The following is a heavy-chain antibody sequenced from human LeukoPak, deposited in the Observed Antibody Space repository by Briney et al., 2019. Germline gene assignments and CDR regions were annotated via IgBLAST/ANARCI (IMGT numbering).Heavy chain of an antibody. CDR3: ARDVGEQWLVPNFDY. D-gene: IGHD6-19*01. J-gene: IGHJ4*02. CDR1: GFTFSSYA. CDR2: ISYDGSNK. Sequence: GGSLRLSCAVSGFTFSSYAMHWVRQAPGKGLEWVAVISYDGSNKYYADSVKGRFTISRDNSKNTLYLQMNSLRAEDTAVYYCARDVGEQWLVPNFDYWGQGTLVTVSS. V-gene: IGHV3-30-3*01.